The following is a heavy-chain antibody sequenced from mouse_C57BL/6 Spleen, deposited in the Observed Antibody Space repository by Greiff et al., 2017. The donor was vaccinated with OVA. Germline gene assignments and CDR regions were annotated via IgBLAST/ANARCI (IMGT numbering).Heavy chain of an antibody. CDR1: GYTFTSYW. Sequence: VQLQQPGAELVMPGASVKLSCKASGYTFTSYWMRWVKQRPGQGLEWIGEIDPSDSYTNYNQKFKGKSTVTVDKSSSTAYMQLSSLTSEDSAVYYCARVYGSDYAMDYWGQGTSVTVSS. J-gene: IGHJ4*01. V-gene: IGHV1-69*01. D-gene: IGHD1-1*01. CDR3: ARVYGSDYAMDY. CDR2: IDPSDSYT.